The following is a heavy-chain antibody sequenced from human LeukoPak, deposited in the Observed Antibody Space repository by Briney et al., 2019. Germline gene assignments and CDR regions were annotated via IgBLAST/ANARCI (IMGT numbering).Heavy chain of an antibody. J-gene: IGHJ4*02. V-gene: IGHV3-30*02. CDR3: AKVSSIAARRGFDY. D-gene: IGHD6-6*01. CDR2: IRYDGSNK. Sequence: GGSLRLSCAASGFTFSSYGIHWVRQAPGKGLEWVAFIRYDGSNKYYTDSVKGRFTISRDNSKNTLYLQMNSLRAEDTAVYYCAKVSSIAARRGFDYWGQGTLVTVSS. CDR1: GFTFSSYG.